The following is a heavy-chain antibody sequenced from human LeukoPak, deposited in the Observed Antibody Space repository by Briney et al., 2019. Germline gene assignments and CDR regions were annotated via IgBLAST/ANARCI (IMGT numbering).Heavy chain of an antibody. V-gene: IGHV3-21*01. J-gene: IGHJ6*02. CDR3: AGTDALYYYGMDV. CDR2: ISSSSGYI. Sequence: GGSLRLSCAASGFTFSSYSMNWVRQAPGKGLEWVSSISSSSGYIYYADSVKGRFTISRDNAKNSLYLQMNSLRAEDTAVYYCAGTDALYYYGMDVWGQGTTVTVSS. CDR1: GFTFSSYS.